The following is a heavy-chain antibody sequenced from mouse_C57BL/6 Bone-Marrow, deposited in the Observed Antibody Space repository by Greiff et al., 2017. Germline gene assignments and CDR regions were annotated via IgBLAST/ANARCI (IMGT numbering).Heavy chain of an antibody. CDR3: ARWSCYGYDSPCWYFDF. V-gene: IGHV1-69*01. CDR1: GYTFTSYG. Sequence: QVQLKQPGAELVMPGASVKLSCKASGYTFTSYGMHWVKQRPGQGLEWIGEIDPSGSYTNYNPKFKGKFTLTVDNSSSTVYMQLSRLTSEDAAVYYCARWSCYGYDSPCWYFDFWGTGTTVTVSS. CDR2: IDPSGSYT. D-gene: IGHD2-2*01. J-gene: IGHJ1*03.